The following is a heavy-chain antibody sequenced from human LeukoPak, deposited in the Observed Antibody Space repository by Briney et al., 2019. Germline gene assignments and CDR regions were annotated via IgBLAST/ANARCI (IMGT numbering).Heavy chain of an antibody. CDR1: GFTFSTYS. D-gene: IGHD3-3*01. CDR2: ITSDSSAT. V-gene: IGHV3-48*02. CDR3: VRDLFWAFDI. J-gene: IGHJ3*02. Sequence: PGGSLRLSCVASGFTFSTYSINWIRQTPGKGLEWVSYITSDSSATSYADSVKGRFTISRDNAKNSLYLHMNSLSDEDTAIYFCVRDLFWAFDIWGQGTMVTVAS.